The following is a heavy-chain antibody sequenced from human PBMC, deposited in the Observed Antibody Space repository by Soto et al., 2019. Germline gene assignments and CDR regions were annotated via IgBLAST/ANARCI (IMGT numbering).Heavy chain of an antibody. CDR3: ARVVSNYDFWSGYSHYYYYMDV. D-gene: IGHD3-3*01. CDR1: GGSFSGHY. V-gene: IGHV4-34*01. J-gene: IGHJ6*03. Sequence: FETLSLTYAVYGGSFSGHYGSWIRQPPGKGLEWIGEINHSGSTNYNPSLKSRVTISVDTSKSQFSLKLSSVTAADTAIYYCARVVSNYDFWSGYSHYYYYMDVWGKGTTVTVSS. CDR2: INHSGST.